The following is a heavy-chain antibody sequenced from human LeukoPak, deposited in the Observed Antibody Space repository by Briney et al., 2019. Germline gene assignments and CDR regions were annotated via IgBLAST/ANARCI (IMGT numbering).Heavy chain of an antibody. D-gene: IGHD6-19*01. Sequence: GGSLRLSCAASGFTFSSYAMSWVRQAPGKGLEWVSSISSSSSYIYYADSVKGRFTISRDNAKNSLYLQMNSLRAEDTAVYYCARSPSGWSYFDYWGQGTLVTVSS. CDR2: ISSSSSYI. CDR3: ARSPSGWSYFDY. V-gene: IGHV3-21*01. J-gene: IGHJ4*02. CDR1: GFTFSSYA.